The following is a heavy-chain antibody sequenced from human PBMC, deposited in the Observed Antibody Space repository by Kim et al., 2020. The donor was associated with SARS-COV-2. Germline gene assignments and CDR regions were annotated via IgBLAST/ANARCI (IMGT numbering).Heavy chain of an antibody. V-gene: IGHV1-18*04. Sequence: ASVKVSCKASGYNFTSYGISWVRQAPGQGLEWMGWISAWNGETWYGQKFQGRVAMTTDTSTTTAFLEVRSLTSDDTALYYCARDSRGRYDGIDVWGQGTTVTVS. J-gene: IGHJ6*02. CDR3: ARDSRGRYDGIDV. D-gene: IGHD3-10*01. CDR1: GYNFTSYG. CDR2: ISAWNGET.